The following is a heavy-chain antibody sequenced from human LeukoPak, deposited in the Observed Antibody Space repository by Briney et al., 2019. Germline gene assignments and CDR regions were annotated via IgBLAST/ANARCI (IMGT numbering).Heavy chain of an antibody. CDR3: ASSPKTGIAVAGSRYSYNWFDP. CDR2: IYYSGST. V-gene: IGHV4-31*03. CDR1: GGSISSGGYY. J-gene: IGHJ5*02. Sequence: SSETLSLTCTVSGGSISSGGYYWSWIRQHPGKGLEWLGYIYYSGSTYYNPSLKSRVTISVDTSKNQFSLKLSSVTAADTAVYYCASSPKTGIAVAGSRYSYNWFDPWGQGTLVTVYS. D-gene: IGHD6-19*01.